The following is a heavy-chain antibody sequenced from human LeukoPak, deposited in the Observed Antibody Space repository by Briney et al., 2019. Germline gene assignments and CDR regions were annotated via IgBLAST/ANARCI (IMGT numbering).Heavy chain of an antibody. V-gene: IGHV3-9*03. CDR3: AKGLAAAVGRYYFDY. CDR2: ISWNSGSI. Sequence: PGGSLRLSCAASGFTFDDYAMHWVRQAPGKGLEWVSGISWNSGSIGYADSVKGRFTISRDNAKNSLYLQMNSLRAEDMALYYCAKGLAAAVGRYYFDYWGQGTLVTVSS. CDR1: GFTFDDYA. J-gene: IGHJ4*02. D-gene: IGHD6-13*01.